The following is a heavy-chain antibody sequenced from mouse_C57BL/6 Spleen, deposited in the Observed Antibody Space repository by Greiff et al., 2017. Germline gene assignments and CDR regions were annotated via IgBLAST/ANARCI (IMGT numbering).Heavy chain of an antibody. CDR2: ISSGRSTI. D-gene: IGHD1-1*01. CDR3: ARDYYGSSCNWYFDV. J-gene: IGHJ1*03. CDR1: GFTFSDYG. V-gene: IGHV5-17*01. Sequence: EVHLVESGGGLVKPGGSLQLSCAASGFTFSDYGMHWVRQAPEQGLEWVAYISSGRSTIYYADTVKGRFTISIDNAKNTLFLQMTSLRSEDTGMYYCARDYYGSSCNWYFDVWGTGTTVTVSS.